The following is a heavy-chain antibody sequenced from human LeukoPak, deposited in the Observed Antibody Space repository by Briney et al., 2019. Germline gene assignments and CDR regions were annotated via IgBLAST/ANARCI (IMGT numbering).Heavy chain of an antibody. CDR3: ARRGYDSSGYYYNPFDY. CDR2: IKQDGSEK. CDR1: GFTFSSYW. D-gene: IGHD3-22*01. J-gene: IGHJ4*02. Sequence: GGSLRLSCAASGFTFSSYWMSWVRQAPGKGLEWVANIKQDGSEKYYVDSVKGRFTISRDNAKNSLYLQMNSLRAEDTAVYYCARRGYDSSGYYYNPFDYWGQGTLVTVSS. V-gene: IGHV3-7*01.